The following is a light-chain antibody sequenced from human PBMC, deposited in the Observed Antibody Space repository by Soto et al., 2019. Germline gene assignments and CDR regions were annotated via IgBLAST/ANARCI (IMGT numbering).Light chain of an antibody. V-gene: IGLV2-14*03. CDR2: DVY. Sequence: QSVLTQPASVSASPGQSITIPCTGNRGVIGGYNYVSWYQQHPGKAPKLMIYDVYHRPSGVSNRFSASKSGNTASLTISWLQAEDEADYYCSSYTCSTTLVFGTGTKVTVL. CDR3: SSYTCSTTLV. CDR1: RGVIGGYNY. J-gene: IGLJ1*01.